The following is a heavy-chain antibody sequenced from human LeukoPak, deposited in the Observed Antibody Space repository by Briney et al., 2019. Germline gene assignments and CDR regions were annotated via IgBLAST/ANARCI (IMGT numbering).Heavy chain of an antibody. V-gene: IGHV3-74*03. CDR2: ITIDGSST. CDR1: GVTSRNSW. Sequence: PGGSLRLSCVASGVTSRNSWMHWVRQAPGTGLVWVSRITIDGSSTTYADSVKGRFTISRDSAKNTLYLQMDSLRVEDTAVYYCTRDRFYAMDAWGQGTTVTVSS. CDR3: TRDRFYAMDA. J-gene: IGHJ6*02.